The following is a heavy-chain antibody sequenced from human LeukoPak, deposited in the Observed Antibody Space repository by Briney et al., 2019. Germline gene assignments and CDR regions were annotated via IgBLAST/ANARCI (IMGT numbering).Heavy chain of an antibody. CDR1: GFIFSTYS. J-gene: IGHJ3*02. CDR3: ARDLDGAVAFDI. V-gene: IGHV3-48*01. Sequence: GGSLRLSCAASGFIFSTYSMNWVRQAPGKGLEWVSYISSIDSTIYYADSVQGRFTISRDNAKNSLYLLMNSLRAEDTVVYYCARDLDGAVAFDIWGQGTMVTVSS. D-gene: IGHD1-1*01. CDR2: ISSIDSTI.